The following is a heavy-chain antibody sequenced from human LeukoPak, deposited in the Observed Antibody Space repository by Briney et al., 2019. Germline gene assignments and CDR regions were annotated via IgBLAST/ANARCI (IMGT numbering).Heavy chain of an antibody. CDR2: IYYSGST. J-gene: IGHJ4*02. D-gene: IGHD5-18*01. CDR1: GGSISSYY. Sequence: SETLSLTCTVSGGSISSYYWSWIRQPPGKGLEWIGYIYYSGSTNYNPSLKSRVTISVDTSKNQFSLKLSSVTAADTAVYYCARDSGYSYGLYFDYWGQGTLVTVSS. CDR3: ARDSGYSYGLYFDY. V-gene: IGHV4-59*01.